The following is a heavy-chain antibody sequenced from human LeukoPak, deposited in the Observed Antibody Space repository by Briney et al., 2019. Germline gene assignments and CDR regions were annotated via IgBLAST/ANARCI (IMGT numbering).Heavy chain of an antibody. J-gene: IGHJ6*02. D-gene: IGHD2-15*01. V-gene: IGHV3-23*01. CDR1: GFTFSSYA. CDR2: ISGSGGST. CDR3: AKDIAYCSGGSCFFGMDV. Sequence: GGSLRLSCAASGFTFSSYAMSWVRQAPGKGLGWVSTISGSGGSTYYADSVKGRFTISRDNSKNTLYLQMNSLRAEDTAVYYCAKDIAYCSGGSCFFGMDVWGQGTTVTVSS.